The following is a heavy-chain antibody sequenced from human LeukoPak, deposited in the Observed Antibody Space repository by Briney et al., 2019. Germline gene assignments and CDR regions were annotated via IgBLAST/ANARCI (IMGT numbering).Heavy chain of an antibody. CDR3: ARPHTGFDS. CDR1: GFTFSSSA. J-gene: IGHJ4*02. Sequence: PGGSLRLSCAASGFTFSSSAMSWVRQAPGKGLEWVAAISDTGRLSYCADSVNGRFTISRDNAKNTLYLQMNSLKPGDTAVYYCARPHTGFDSWGQGTLVTVSS. CDR2: ISDTGRLS. V-gene: IGHV3-23*01.